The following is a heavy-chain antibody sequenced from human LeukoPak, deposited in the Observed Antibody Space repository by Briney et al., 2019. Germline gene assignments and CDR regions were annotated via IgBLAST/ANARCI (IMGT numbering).Heavy chain of an antibody. Sequence: SETLSLTCSVSGGSISSYYWSWIRQPPGKDLEWIGYIYNSGSTNYNPSLKSRVTISVDTSRNQFSLKLSSVTAADTAVYYCARHPEYYDILTGFRYYFDFWGQGTLVTVSS. D-gene: IGHD3-9*01. V-gene: IGHV4-59*01. CDR1: GGSISSYY. CDR2: IYNSGST. J-gene: IGHJ4*02. CDR3: ARHPEYYDILTGFRYYFDF.